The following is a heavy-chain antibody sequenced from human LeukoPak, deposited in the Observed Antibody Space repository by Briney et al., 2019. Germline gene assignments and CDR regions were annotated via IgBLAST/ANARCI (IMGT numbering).Heavy chain of an antibody. CDR3: ARGQLALYYYNGLDV. J-gene: IGHJ6*02. CDR2: ISYRGNT. D-gene: IGHD1-1*01. Sequence: SETLSLTCTVSGDSISSSNYYWGWIRQPPGKGLEWIGSISYRGNTYYSSSLKSRVTISVDMSKNQFSLRLSSMTAADRAVYYCARGQLALYYYNGLDVWGQGPRSPSP. V-gene: IGHV4-39*01. CDR1: GDSISSSNYY.